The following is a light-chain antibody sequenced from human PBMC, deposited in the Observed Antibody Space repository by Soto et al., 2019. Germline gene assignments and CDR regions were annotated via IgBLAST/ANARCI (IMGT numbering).Light chain of an antibody. CDR3: QQGSYCHT. CDR1: QSVSSY. CDR2: DAS. Sequence: EIVLTQSPATLSLSPGERATLSCRASQSVSSYLAWYQQKPGQAPRLLIYDASNRATGNPARFSGSGSGTDFTLTISSQQPEDVAVYYCQQGSYCHTFGGGTKVEIK. J-gene: IGKJ4*01. V-gene: IGKV3-11*01.